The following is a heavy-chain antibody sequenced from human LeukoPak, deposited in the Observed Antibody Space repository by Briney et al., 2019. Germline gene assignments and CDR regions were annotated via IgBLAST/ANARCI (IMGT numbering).Heavy chain of an antibody. CDR2: IIPIFGTA. CDR1: GYTFTSYA. CDR3: ARLPAAINLEDAFDI. D-gene: IGHD2-2*01. V-gene: IGHV1-69*13. J-gene: IGHJ3*02. Sequence: ASVKVSCKASGYTFTSYAISWVRQAPGQGLEWMGGIIPIFGTANYAQKFQGRVTITADESTSTAYMELSSLRSEDTAVYYCARLPAAINLEDAFDIWGQGTMVTVSS.